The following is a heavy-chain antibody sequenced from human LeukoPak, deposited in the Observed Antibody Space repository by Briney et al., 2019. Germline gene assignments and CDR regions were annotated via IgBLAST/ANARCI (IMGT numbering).Heavy chain of an antibody. CDR1: GGSFSGYY. CDR2: INHSGST. V-gene: IGHV4-34*01. CDR3: ARGTRTGYCSGGSCYHSFDY. D-gene: IGHD2-15*01. J-gene: IGHJ4*02. Sequence: PSETLSLTCAVYGGSFSGYYWSWIRQPPGKGLEWIGEINHSGSTNYNPSLKSRVTISVDTSKNQFSLKLSSVTAADTAVYYCARGTRTGYCSGGSCYHSFDYWGQGTLVTVSS.